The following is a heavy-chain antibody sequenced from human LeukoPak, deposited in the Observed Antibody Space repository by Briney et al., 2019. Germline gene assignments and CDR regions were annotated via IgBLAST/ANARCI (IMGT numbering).Heavy chain of an antibody. V-gene: IGHV4-4*07. CDR1: GASISSFY. D-gene: IGHD5/OR15-5a*01. CDR3: AGGFSVYDAG. Sequence: SETLSLTCTVSGASISSFYWSWIRQPAGKGLEWIGRIYTSGGTNYNPSLKSRVTMSIDTSKNHFSLRLSSVTAADTAVYYCAGGFSVYDAGWGQGSLVTVSS. J-gene: IGHJ4*02. CDR2: IYTSGGT.